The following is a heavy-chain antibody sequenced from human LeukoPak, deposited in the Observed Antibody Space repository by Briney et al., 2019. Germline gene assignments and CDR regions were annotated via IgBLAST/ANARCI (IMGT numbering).Heavy chain of an antibody. V-gene: IGHV4-34*01. CDR3: AGGTTSRSFDY. D-gene: IGHD1-1*01. CDR1: GGSFSGYY. CDR2: INHSGST. J-gene: IGHJ4*02. Sequence: PSETLSLTCTVYGGSFSGYYWSWIRQPPGKGLEWIGEINHSGSTNYNPSLKSRVTISVDTSKNQLSLKLSSVTAADTAVYYCAGGTTSRSFDYWGQGTLVTVSS.